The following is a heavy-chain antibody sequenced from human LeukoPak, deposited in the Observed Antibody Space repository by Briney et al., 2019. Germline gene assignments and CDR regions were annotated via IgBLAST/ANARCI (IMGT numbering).Heavy chain of an antibody. D-gene: IGHD7-27*01. V-gene: IGHV1-69*06. Sequence: SVKVSCKASGGNFNTYAISWVRQAAGQGLEWMGGIIPIFGTGNYAQKFQGRVTITADKSTNTAYMELSSLKSEDTAVYYCARDHDLTGTYEYLTYWGQGTLVSVSS. CDR1: GGNFNTYA. CDR2: IIPIFGTG. J-gene: IGHJ1*01. CDR3: ARDHDLTGTYEYLTY.